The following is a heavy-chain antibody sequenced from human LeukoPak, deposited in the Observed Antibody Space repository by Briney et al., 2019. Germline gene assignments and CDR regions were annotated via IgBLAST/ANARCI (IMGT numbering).Heavy chain of an antibody. CDR3: ARLSPNLTGDSRYYYYMDV. Sequence: SETLSLTCTVSGYSISNGYFWGCIRQPPGKGLECIGTIYHSGSTNYNPSLKSRVTISVDTSKNQFSLKLSSVTAADTAVYYCARLSPNLTGDSRYYYYMDVWGKGTTVTVSS. V-gene: IGHV4-38-2*02. CDR2: IYHSGST. D-gene: IGHD7-27*01. CDR1: GYSISNGYF. J-gene: IGHJ6*03.